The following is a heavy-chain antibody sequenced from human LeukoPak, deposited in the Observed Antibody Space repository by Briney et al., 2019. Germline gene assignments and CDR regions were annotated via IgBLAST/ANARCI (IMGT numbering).Heavy chain of an antibody. D-gene: IGHD3-16*01. Sequence: PSETLSLTCTVSGDSISSGGYYWSWIRQHPGKGLEWIGYIYYSGSTYYNPSLKSRVTISVDTSKNQFSLKLSSVTAADTAVYYCARADGFGNWFDPWGQGTLVTVSS. V-gene: IGHV4-31*03. J-gene: IGHJ5*02. CDR3: ARADGFGNWFDP. CDR2: IYYSGST. CDR1: GDSISSGGYY.